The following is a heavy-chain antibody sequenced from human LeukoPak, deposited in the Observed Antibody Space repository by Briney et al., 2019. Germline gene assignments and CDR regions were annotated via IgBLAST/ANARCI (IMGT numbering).Heavy chain of an antibody. J-gene: IGHJ4*02. V-gene: IGHV3-23*01. CDR3: AKGHTDYGTRFDL. CDR1: GFTFSTYA. CDR2: VNGGGVNT. D-gene: IGHD4-17*01. Sequence: SGGPLRLSCAASGFTFSTYAMSWVRQAPGKGLEWVSIVNGGGVNTYYVDSVKGRFTISRDNSKNTLYLQMNSLRVEDTAVYYCAKGHTDYGTRFDLWGQGTLVIVSS.